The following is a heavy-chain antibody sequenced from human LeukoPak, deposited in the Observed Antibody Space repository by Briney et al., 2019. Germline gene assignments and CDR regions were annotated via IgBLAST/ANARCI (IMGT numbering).Heavy chain of an antibody. V-gene: IGHV4-59*12. D-gene: IGHD6-13*01. CDR3: ARDSAAGRIDY. Sequence: PSETLSLTCTVSGGSISSYYWSWIRQPPGKGLEWIGYIYYSGSTNYNPSLKSRVTISVDTSKNQFSLKLSSVTAADTAVYYCARDSAAGRIDYWGQGTLVTVSS. CDR1: GGSISSYY. J-gene: IGHJ4*02. CDR2: IYYSGST.